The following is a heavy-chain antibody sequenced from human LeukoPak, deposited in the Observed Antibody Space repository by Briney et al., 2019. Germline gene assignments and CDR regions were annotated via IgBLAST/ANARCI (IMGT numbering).Heavy chain of an antibody. J-gene: IGHJ5*02. D-gene: IGHD1-26*01. CDR3: AKEPYGSYYPYNWFDP. Sequence: QPGGSLRLSCAASGFTFSSYWMHWVRQAPGKGLVWVSRINSDGSSTNYADSVKGRFTISRDNSKNTLYLQMNSLRAEDTAVYYCAKEPYGSYYPYNWFDPWGQGTLVTVSS. CDR2: INSDGSST. CDR1: GFTFSSYW. V-gene: IGHV3-74*01.